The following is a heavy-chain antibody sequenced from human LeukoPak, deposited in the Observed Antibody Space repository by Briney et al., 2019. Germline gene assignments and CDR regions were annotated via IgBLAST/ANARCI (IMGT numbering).Heavy chain of an antibody. CDR1: GYRFTSYW. Sequence: GESLKISSKGSGYRFTSYWNGWVRQMPGKGLEWMGIIYPGDSDTIYSPSFQGQVTISADKSTSTANLQWSSLKASDTAMYYCARSGGNYYSIWGQGTMVTVSS. CDR3: ARSGGNYYSI. V-gene: IGHV5-51*01. CDR2: IYPGDSDT. D-gene: IGHD1-26*01. J-gene: IGHJ3*02.